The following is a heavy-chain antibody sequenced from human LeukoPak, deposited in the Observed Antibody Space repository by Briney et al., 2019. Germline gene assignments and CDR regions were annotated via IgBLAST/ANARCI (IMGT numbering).Heavy chain of an antibody. V-gene: IGHV1-18*04. J-gene: IGHJ4*02. CDR1: GYTLTNYG. CDR3: ARDPRNYYDSSGYSVNFEY. CDR2: ISAYSGHT. Sequence: ASVKVSCKASGYTLTNYGISWVRQAPGQGLEWMGWISAYSGHTKSVQKVQDRVTMTTDTSTNTAYIELRSLRSGDTAVYYCARDPRNYYDSSGYSVNFEYWGQGTLLTVSS. D-gene: IGHD3-22*01.